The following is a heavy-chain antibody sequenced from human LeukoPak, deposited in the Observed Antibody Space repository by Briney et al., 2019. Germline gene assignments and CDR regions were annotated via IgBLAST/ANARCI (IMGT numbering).Heavy chain of an antibody. V-gene: IGHV1-2*02. J-gene: IGHJ4*02. CDR2: INPNSGGT. CDR1: GYTFTDYY. Sequence: RASVKVSCKASGYTFTDYYIHWVRQAPGLGLEWMAWINPNSGGTYYAQNFHDRITLTRDTSISTAYMELSRLRSDDTAIYYCARANALYCSSTSCLFDYWGQGTLVTVSS. D-gene: IGHD2-2*01. CDR3: ARANALYCSSTSCLFDY.